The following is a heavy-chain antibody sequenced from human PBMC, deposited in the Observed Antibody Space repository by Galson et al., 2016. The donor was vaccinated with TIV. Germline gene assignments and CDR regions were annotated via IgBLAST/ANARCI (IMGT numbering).Heavy chain of an antibody. CDR1: GVIVSGYA. J-gene: IGHJ6*02. Sequence: SLRLSCAASGVIVSGYAMYWVRQAPGKVLEWVAAISYDGSNKYHADSVRGRFTISRDNSRNTLYLQMNSLRPEDTAVYYCARDGVLPTYCIIATCLRAVYGMDVWGQGTTVTVSS. D-gene: IGHD3-10*01. V-gene: IGHV3-30*04. CDR2: ISYDGSNK. CDR3: ARDGVLPTYCIIATCLRAVYGMDV.